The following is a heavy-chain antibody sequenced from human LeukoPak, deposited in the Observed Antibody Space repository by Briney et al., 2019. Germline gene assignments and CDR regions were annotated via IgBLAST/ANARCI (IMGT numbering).Heavy chain of an antibody. Sequence: PSETLSLTCTVSGGSISSYYWSWIRQPPGKGLEWIGYIYYSGSTNYNPSLKSRVTMSVDTSKNQFSLKLSSVTAADTAVYYCARDRGYAAASLDYYGSGVTGGWFDPWGQGTLVTVSS. CDR2: IYYSGST. CDR3: ARDRGYAAASLDYYGSGVTGGWFDP. CDR1: GGSISSYY. V-gene: IGHV4-59*12. J-gene: IGHJ5*02. D-gene: IGHD3-10*01.